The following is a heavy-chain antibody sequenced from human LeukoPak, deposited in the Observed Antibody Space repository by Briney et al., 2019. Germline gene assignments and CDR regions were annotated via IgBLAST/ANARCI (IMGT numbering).Heavy chain of an antibody. V-gene: IGHV3-30*02. CDR3: ARVLFGYSYGYYFDY. CDR2: IRYDGSNK. D-gene: IGHD5-18*01. J-gene: IGHJ4*02. Sequence: GGSLRLSCAASGFTFSSYGMHWVRQAPGKGLEGVAFIRYDGSNKYYADSVKGRFTISRDNSKNTLYLQMNSLRAEDTAVYYCARVLFGYSYGYYFDYWGQGALVTVSS. CDR1: GFTFSSYG.